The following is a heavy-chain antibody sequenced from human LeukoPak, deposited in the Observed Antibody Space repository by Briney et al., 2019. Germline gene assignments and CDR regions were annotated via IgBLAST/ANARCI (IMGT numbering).Heavy chain of an antibody. CDR1: GFTFSSYS. Sequence: GGSPRLSCAASGFTFSSYSMNWVRQAPGKGLEWVSSIRGGSSYIYYADSVKGRFTIFRDNAQNSLYLQMNSLRAEDTAVYYCARAQQYYFDYWGQGTLVTVSS. CDR2: IRGGSSYI. J-gene: IGHJ4*02. D-gene: IGHD4-11*01. CDR3: ARAQQYYFDY. V-gene: IGHV3-21*01.